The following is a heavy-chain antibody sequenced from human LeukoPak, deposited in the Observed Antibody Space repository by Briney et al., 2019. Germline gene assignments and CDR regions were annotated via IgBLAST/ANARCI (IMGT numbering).Heavy chain of an antibody. J-gene: IGHJ4*02. V-gene: IGHV3-74*01. Sequence: GGSLRLSCAASGFTFSSYAMSWVRQAPGKGLVWVSRINADGSSTSYADSVKGRFTISRDNAKNSLYLQMNSLRAEDTAVYYCARAPYYYDSSGYYRGYFDYWGQGTLVTVSS. CDR3: ARAPYYYDSSGYYRGYFDY. D-gene: IGHD3-22*01. CDR2: INADGSST. CDR1: GFTFSSYA.